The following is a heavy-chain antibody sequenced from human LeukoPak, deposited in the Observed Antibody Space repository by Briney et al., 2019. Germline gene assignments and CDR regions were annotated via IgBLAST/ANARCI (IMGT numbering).Heavy chain of an antibody. CDR3: ARSYCTNGVCYGYYMDV. CDR2: INTNTGNP. V-gene: IGHV7-4-1*02. Sequence: GASVKVSCKTSGGTFSSYAITWVRQAPGQGLEWMGWINTNTGNPTYAQGFTGRFVFSLDTSVSTAYLQISSLKAEDTAVYYCARSYCTNGVCYGYYMDVWGKGTTVTVSS. J-gene: IGHJ6*03. CDR1: GGTFSSYA. D-gene: IGHD2-8*01.